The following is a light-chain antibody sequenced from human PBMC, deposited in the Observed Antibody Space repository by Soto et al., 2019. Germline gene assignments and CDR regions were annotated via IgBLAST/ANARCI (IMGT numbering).Light chain of an antibody. J-gene: IGKJ2*01. V-gene: IGKV3-11*01. CDR1: QSVSSY. Sequence: EIVLTQSPATLSVSPGERATISCRASQSVSSYLAWYQQKPGQAPRLLIYAASTRATGVPARFSGSRSGTDFTLTISSLEPEDFAVYYCQQRSALVYTFGQGTKLDIK. CDR2: AAS. CDR3: QQRSALVYT.